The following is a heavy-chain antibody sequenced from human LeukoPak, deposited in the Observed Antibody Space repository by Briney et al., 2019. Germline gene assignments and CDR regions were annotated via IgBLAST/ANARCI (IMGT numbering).Heavy chain of an antibody. J-gene: IGHJ4*02. V-gene: IGHV3-74*01. Sequence: GGSLRLACAASGFTFSSHWMHWVRQAPGKWRVWVSRINSDGSAPGYADSVKGRFTISRDNDKDTVYLQMNSLRAEDTAVYYCASARYFDYWGQGTLVTVSS. CDR2: INSDGSAP. CDR1: GFTFSSHW. CDR3: ASARYFDY.